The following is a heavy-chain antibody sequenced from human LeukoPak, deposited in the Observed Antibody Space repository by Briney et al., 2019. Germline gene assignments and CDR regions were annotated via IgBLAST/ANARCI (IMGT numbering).Heavy chain of an antibody. J-gene: IGHJ4*02. V-gene: IGHV1-2*02. CDR2: IIPNSGDT. Sequence: ASVKFSCKASGYTFTGYYIHWVRQTPGQGLEWMGWIIPNSGDTNYAQELQGRVTVTRDASISTAYMELSRLRSDDTAVYYCARLSVFGALLDYWGQGTLVTVSS. D-gene: IGHD3-3*01. CDR1: GYTFTGYY. CDR3: ARLSVFGALLDY.